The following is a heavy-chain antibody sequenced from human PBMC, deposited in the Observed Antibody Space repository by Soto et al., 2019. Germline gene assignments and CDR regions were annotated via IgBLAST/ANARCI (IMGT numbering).Heavy chain of an antibody. CDR3: ARGPRASSWYWYYFDY. V-gene: IGHV4-59*01. D-gene: IGHD6-13*01. Sequence: PSETLSLTCTVSGGSISSYYWSWIRQPPGKGLEWIGYIYYSGSTNYNPSLKSRVTISVDTSKNQFSLKLSSVTAADTAVYYCARGPRASSWYWYYFDYWGQGTLVTVS. CDR1: GGSISSYY. J-gene: IGHJ4*02. CDR2: IYYSGST.